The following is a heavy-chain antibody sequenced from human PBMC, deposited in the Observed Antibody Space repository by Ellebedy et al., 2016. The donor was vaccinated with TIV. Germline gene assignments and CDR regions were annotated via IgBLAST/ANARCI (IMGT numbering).Heavy chain of an antibody. Sequence: AASVKVSCKASGYTFTGYYMHWVRQAPGQGLEWMGWINPNSGGTNYAQKFQGRVTMTRDTSISTAYMELSRLRSDDTAVYYCARGHRDIAVAEAFDYWGQGTLVTVSS. CDR3: ARGHRDIAVAEAFDY. CDR1: GYTFTGYY. CDR2: INPNSGGT. D-gene: IGHD6-19*01. V-gene: IGHV1-2*02. J-gene: IGHJ4*02.